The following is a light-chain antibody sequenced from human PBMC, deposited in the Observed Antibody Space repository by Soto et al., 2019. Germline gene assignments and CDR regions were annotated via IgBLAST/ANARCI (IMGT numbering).Light chain of an antibody. CDR3: HQYGTLPLS. V-gene: IGKV3-20*01. J-gene: IGKJ4*01. CDR1: QSLGSTF. CDR2: GAS. Sequence: EILLTQSPGTLSLSTGDRATLSCRASQSLGSTFLAWYQQKSGQSPRLLIYGASDRATGIPDRFSGSGSGADFTLTISRLEPEDFAVYFCHQYGTLPLSFGGGTK.